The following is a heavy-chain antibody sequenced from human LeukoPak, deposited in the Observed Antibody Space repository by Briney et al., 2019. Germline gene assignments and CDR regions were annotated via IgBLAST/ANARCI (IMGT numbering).Heavy chain of an antibody. V-gene: IGHV3-53*01. Sequence: PGGSLRLSCAASGFTVSSNYMSWVRQAPGKGLEWVSVIYNGGSTYYADSVKGRFTISRDNSKNTLYLQMNSLRAEDTAVYYCARETYYYDSSGYLNWFDPWGQGTLVTVSS. CDR2: IYNGGST. J-gene: IGHJ5*02. CDR1: GFTVSSNY. CDR3: ARETYYYDSSGYLNWFDP. D-gene: IGHD3-22*01.